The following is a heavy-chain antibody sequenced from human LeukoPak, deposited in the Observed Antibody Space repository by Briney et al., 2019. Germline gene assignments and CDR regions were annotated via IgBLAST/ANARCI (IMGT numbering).Heavy chain of an antibody. J-gene: IGHJ6*02. CDR2: INSDGSGT. Sequence: GGLRLSCAASGFTFSSYWMHWVRQAPGKGLVWVSRINSDGSGTSYADSVKGRFTISRDNAKNTLYLQMNSLRAEDTAVYYCARDLGYCSSTSCYTWADYYYYGMDVWGQGTTVTVSS. CDR1: GFTFSSYW. D-gene: IGHD2-2*02. V-gene: IGHV3-74*01. CDR3: ARDLGYCSSTSCYTWADYYYYGMDV.